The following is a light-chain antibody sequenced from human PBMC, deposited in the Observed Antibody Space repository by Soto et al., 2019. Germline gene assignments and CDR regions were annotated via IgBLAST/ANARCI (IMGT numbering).Light chain of an antibody. J-gene: IGKJ4*01. CDR1: PDISNY. Sequence: DSQMTQSPSSLSASVGDRATITCQASPDISNYLNLYQQKPGKAPKLLIYDPSNLETGVPSRFSGSGSGTDFTFTISSLQPEDIATYYCQQYDNLPLTFGGGTKVDIK. V-gene: IGKV1-33*01. CDR2: DPS. CDR3: QQYDNLPLT.